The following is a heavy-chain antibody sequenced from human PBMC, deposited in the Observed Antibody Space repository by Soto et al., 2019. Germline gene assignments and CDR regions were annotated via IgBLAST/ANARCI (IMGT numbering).Heavy chain of an antibody. CDR2: IYYSGST. J-gene: IGHJ6*02. CDR3: ARDSSQGSYGMDV. D-gene: IGHD6-13*01. CDR1: GGSISSGGYY. V-gene: IGHV4-31*03. Sequence: QVQLQESGPGLVKPSPTLSLTCTVSGGSISSGGYYWSWIRQHPGKGLEWIGYIYYSGSTYYNPSLKSRVTISVDTSKNQCSLKLGSVTAADTAVYYCARDSSQGSYGMDVWGQGTTVTVSS.